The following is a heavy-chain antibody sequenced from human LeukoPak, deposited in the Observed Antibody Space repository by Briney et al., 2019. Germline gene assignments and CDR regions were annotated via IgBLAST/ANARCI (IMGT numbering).Heavy chain of an antibody. Sequence: SGTLSLTCAVSGGSLSTTNWWVWLRQPPGKGLEWIGEVYHSGGGNKNYNPSLKSRATISVDTSKNQFSLKLSSVTAADTAVYYCARVPGGDHNFDYWGQGTLVTVSS. CDR2: VYHSGGGNK. CDR1: GGSLSTTNW. J-gene: IGHJ4*02. CDR3: ARVPGGDHNFDY. D-gene: IGHD2-21*02. V-gene: IGHV4-4*02.